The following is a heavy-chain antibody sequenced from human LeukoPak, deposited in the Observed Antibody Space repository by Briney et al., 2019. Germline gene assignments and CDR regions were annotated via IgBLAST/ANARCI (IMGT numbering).Heavy chain of an antibody. CDR1: GFTFSNAH. Sequence: GGSLRLSCAASGFTFSNAHMTWVRQAPGKGLEWVGRIKRKSDGGTTDFAAAVKGRFTISRDDSKDTVYLHMNSLESEDTAVYYCTTVLVLASYFDYWGQGTLVTVSS. V-gene: IGHV3-15*01. D-gene: IGHD3-10*02. CDR3: TTVLVLASYFDY. CDR2: IKRKSDGGTT. J-gene: IGHJ4*02.